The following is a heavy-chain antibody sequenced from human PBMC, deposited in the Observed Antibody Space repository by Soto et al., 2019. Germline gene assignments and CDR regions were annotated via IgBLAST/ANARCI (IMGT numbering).Heavy chain of an antibody. Sequence: SETLSLTCTVSGGSISSYYWSWIRQPPGKGLEWIGYIYYSGSTNYNPSLKSRVTISVDTSKNQFSLKLSSVTAADTAVYYCARSLYGYGSGSYSYYFDYWGQGTLVTVSS. D-gene: IGHD3-10*01. CDR2: IYYSGST. CDR3: ARSLYGYGSGSYSYYFDY. CDR1: GGSISSYY. J-gene: IGHJ4*02. V-gene: IGHV4-59*08.